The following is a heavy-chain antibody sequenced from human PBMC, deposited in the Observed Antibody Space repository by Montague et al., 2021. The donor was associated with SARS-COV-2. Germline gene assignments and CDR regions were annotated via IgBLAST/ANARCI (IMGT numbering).Heavy chain of an antibody. CDR1: GDSVSSNSAT. J-gene: IGHJ6*02. CDR3: TSGREGNYNVMDV. D-gene: IGHD1-1*01. V-gene: IGHV6-1*01. Sequence: CAISGDSVSSNSATWNWVRQSPSRGLEWLGRTYYRSKWYNDYAVXVRGRVTINPDTSKNQFSLQLNSGTPEDTAIYCCTSGREGNYNVMDVWGQGTTVTVSS. CDR2: TYYRSKWYN.